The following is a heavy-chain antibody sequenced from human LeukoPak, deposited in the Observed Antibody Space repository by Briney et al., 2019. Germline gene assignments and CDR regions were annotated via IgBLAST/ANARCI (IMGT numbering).Heavy chain of an antibody. CDR3: ARGGGSYGFLSQRPRYLQH. D-gene: IGHD1-26*01. J-gene: IGHJ1*01. Sequence: GGSLRLSCAASGFTFSSYEMNWVRQAPGKGLEWVSYISSSGSTIYYADSVKGRFTISRDNAKNSLYLQMNSLRAEDTAVYYCARGGGSYGFLSQRPRYLQHWGQGTLVTVSS. V-gene: IGHV3-48*03. CDR2: ISSSGSTI. CDR1: GFTFSSYE.